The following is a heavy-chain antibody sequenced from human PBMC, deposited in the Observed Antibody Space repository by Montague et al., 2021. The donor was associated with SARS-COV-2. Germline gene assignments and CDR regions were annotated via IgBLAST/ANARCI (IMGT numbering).Heavy chain of an antibody. CDR1: GGSISSSSYY. D-gene: IGHD3-3*01. V-gene: IGHV4-39*01. J-gene: IGHJ5*02. CDR2: IYYSGST. CDR3: ARQKRRITIFGVVIPPVLPWFDP. Sequence: SETLSLTCTVSGGSISSSSYYWGWIRQPPGKGLEWFGSIYYSGSTXYNPSLKSRVTISVDTSKNQFSLKLSSVTAADTAVYYCARQKRRITIFGVVIPPVLPWFDPWGQGTLVTVSS.